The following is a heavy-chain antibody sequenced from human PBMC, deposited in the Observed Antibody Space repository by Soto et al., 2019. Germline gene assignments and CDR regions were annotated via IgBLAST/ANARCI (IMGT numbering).Heavy chain of an antibody. D-gene: IGHD2-15*01. CDR2: MNPNSGNT. J-gene: IGHJ5*02. CDR3: ARGVVVVVAAIMYNWFDP. Sequence: ASVKVSCKASGYTFTSYDINWVRQATGQGLEWMGWMNPNSGNTGYAQKFQGRVTMTRNTSISTAYMELSSLRSEDTAVYYCARGVVVVVAAIMYNWFDPWGQGTLVTVSS. V-gene: IGHV1-8*01. CDR1: GYTFTSYD.